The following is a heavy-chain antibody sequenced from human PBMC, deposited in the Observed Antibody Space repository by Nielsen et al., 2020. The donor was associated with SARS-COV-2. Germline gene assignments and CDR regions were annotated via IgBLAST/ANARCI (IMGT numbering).Heavy chain of an antibody. D-gene: IGHD3-10*02. CDR2: ISYDGSNK. CDR3: AKEKKPVRERYYYYYGMDV. J-gene: IGHJ6*02. V-gene: IGHV3-30*04. Sequence: WIRQPPGKGLGWVAVISYDGSNKYYADSVKGRFTISRDNSKNTLYLQMNSLRAEDTAVYYCAKEKKPVRERYYYYYGMDVWGQGTTVTVSS.